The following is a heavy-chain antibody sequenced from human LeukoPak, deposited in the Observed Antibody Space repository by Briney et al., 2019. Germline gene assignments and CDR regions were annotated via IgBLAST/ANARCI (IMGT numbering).Heavy chain of an antibody. Sequence: PGGSLRLSCAASGFTFSSYSMSWVRQAPGKGLEWVSYISSGSNTIYYADSVKGRFTISRDNAKNTLYLQMSSLRAEDTAVYYCANYDILTGYGYWGQGTLVTVSS. CDR1: GFTFSSYS. CDR2: ISSGSNTI. J-gene: IGHJ4*02. V-gene: IGHV3-48*01. CDR3: ANYDILTGYGY. D-gene: IGHD3-9*01.